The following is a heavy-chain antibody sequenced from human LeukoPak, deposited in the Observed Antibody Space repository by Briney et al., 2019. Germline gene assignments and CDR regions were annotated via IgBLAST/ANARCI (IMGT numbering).Heavy chain of an antibody. D-gene: IGHD1-26*01. CDR3: ARVKVEWELLQIAFDI. J-gene: IGHJ3*02. CDR1: GFTFSDHY. V-gene: IGHV3-72*01. Sequence: GGSLRLSCAASGFTFSDHYMDWVRQPPGKGLEWVGRTRNRANSYTAEYAASVKGRFTISRDDSKNSLYLQMNSLKTGDTAVYCCARVKVEWELLQIAFDIWGQGTMVTVSS. CDR2: TRNRANSYTA.